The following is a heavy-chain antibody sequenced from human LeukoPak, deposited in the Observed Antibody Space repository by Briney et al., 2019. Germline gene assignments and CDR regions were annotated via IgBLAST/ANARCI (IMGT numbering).Heavy chain of an antibody. V-gene: IGHV3-74*01. Sequence: PGGSLRLSCAASGFTFDDYAMHWVRQAPGKGLVWVSRINSDGSSTSYADSVKGRFTISRDNAKNTLYLQMNSLRAEDTAVYYCARDSGGAAGNYWGQGTLVTVSS. D-gene: IGHD6-13*01. J-gene: IGHJ4*02. CDR1: GFTFDDYA. CDR3: ARDSGGAAGNY. CDR2: INSDGSST.